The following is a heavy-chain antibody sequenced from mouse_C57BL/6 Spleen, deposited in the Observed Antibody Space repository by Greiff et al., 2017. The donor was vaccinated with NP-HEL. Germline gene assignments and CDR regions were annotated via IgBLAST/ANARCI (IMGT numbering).Heavy chain of an antibody. Sequence: VQLQESGAVLVKPGASVKISCKASCYAFSRYWMNLVKQRPGPGLEWICQISPGDGDPNYNGKFKGKATLTADKSSSTAYMQLSSLTSEDSAVYICARAQLGPSDYRGKGTTLTVAS. CDR1: CYAFSRYW. CDR2: ISPGDGDP. V-gene: IGHV1-80*01. CDR3: ARAQLGPSDY. D-gene: IGHD4-1*02. J-gene: IGHJ2*01.